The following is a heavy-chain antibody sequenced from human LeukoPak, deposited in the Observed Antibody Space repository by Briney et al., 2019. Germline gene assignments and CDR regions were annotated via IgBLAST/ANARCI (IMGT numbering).Heavy chain of an antibody. V-gene: IGHV4-34*01. D-gene: IGHD3-16*02. CDR2: INHSGST. J-gene: IGHJ4*02. Sequence: PSETLSLTCAVYGGSFSGYYWSWIRQPPGKGLEWIGEINHSGSTNYNPSLKSRVTISVDTSKSQFSLKLSSVTAADTAVYYCARGGLYDYVWGSYRYYFDYWGQGTLVTVSS. CDR3: ARGGLYDYVWGSYRYYFDY. CDR1: GGSFSGYY.